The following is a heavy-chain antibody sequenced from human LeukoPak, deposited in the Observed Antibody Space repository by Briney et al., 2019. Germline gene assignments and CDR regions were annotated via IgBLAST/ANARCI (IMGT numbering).Heavy chain of an antibody. CDR2: IYYSGNT. CDR1: GVSLSNYY. D-gene: IGHD3-22*01. CDR3: ARGRSYYDSTGYGY. V-gene: IGHV4-59*01. Sequence: SEILSLTCTVSGVSLSNYYWIWIRQPPGKGLEWIGHIYYSGNTNYNPSLKSRVTISVDTSRNQFSLKLSSVTAADTAVYYCARGRSYYDSTGYGYWGQGTLVTVSS. J-gene: IGHJ4*02.